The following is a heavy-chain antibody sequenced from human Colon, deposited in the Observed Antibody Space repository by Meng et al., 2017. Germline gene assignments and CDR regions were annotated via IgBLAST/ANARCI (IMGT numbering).Heavy chain of an antibody. CDR3: ARVIYASGNMAHLDC. V-gene: IGHV4-4*02. CDR1: GDSIRSSNW. D-gene: IGHD3-10*01. Sequence: QWQLQESGPGLVKPSGTLSLTCAVSGDSIRSSNWWSWVRQPPGRGLEWIGEIYHSGSTNYNPSLKNRLSLTVDKSKNQFSLTLHSVTAADTAVYYCARVIYASGNMAHLDCWGQGTLVTVSS. J-gene: IGHJ4*02. CDR2: IYHSGST.